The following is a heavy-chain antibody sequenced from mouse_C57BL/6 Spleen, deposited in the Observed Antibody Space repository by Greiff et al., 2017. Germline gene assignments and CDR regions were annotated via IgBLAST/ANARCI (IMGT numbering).Heavy chain of an antibody. Sequence: QVQLQQSGAELVRPGTSVKMSCKASGYTFTNYWIGWAKQRPGHGLEWIGDIYPGGGYTNYNEKFKGKATLTADKSSSTAYMQFSSLTSEDSAIYYCARSNYYGSSYPAWFAYWGQGTLVTVSA. CDR2: IYPGGGYT. CDR3: ARSNYYGSSYPAWFAY. J-gene: IGHJ3*01. V-gene: IGHV1-63*01. CDR1: GYTFTNYW. D-gene: IGHD1-1*01.